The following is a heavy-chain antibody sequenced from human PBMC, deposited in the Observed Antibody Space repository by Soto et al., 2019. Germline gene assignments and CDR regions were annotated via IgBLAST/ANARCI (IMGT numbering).Heavy chain of an antibody. V-gene: IGHV4-30-2*01. D-gene: IGHD5-12*01. Sequence: SETLSLTCTVSGGSISSGGYSWIWIRQPPGKGLEWIGYIYHSGSTYYSPSLKSRVTISVDTSKNQFSLKLNSVISADTAVYYCARGHRDGYRSGSLDSWGRGTLVTVSS. CDR1: GGSISSGGYS. J-gene: IGHJ4*02. CDR3: ARGHRDGYRSGSLDS. CDR2: IYHSGST.